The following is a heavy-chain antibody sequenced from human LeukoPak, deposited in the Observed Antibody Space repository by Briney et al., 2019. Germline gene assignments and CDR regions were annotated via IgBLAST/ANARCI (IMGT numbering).Heavy chain of an antibody. D-gene: IGHD6-6*01. J-gene: IGHJ4*02. CDR2: IKQDGSEK. Sequence: GGSLRLSCAASGFTFSNYWMNWVRQAPGKGLEWVANIKQDGSEKYYVDSVKGRFTISRDNAKNSLYLQMNSLRAEDTAVYYCARGEYSSRYWGQGTLVTVSS. CDR1: GFTFSNYW. V-gene: IGHV3-7*01. CDR3: ARGEYSSRY.